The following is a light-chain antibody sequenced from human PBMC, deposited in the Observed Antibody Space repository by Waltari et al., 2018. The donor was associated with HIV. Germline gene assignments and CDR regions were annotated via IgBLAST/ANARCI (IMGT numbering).Light chain of an antibody. V-gene: IGLV3-10*01. CDR3: FSTDSSGNHRV. J-gene: IGLJ3*02. CDR2: EDN. Sequence: SYELTQPPSVSVSPGQTARITCSGDALPKKYAYWYQQRSGQAPVLVIYEDNKLPSGIPERFAGSSSGTMATLTISGAQVEDEADYSCFSTDSSGNHRVFGGGTKLTVL. CDR1: ALPKKY.